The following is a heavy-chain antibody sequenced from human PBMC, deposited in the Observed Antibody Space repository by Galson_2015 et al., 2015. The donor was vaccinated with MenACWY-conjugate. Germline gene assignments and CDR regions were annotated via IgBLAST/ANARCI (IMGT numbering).Heavy chain of an antibody. J-gene: IGHJ6*02. D-gene: IGHD3-10*01. CDR2: YYSGST. V-gene: IGHV4-59*01. CDR3: ARDYGGSGSYHQYYYGMDV. Sequence: YYSGSTNYNPSLKSRVTIVLDTSKNQFSLRLSSVTAADTAMYCCARDYGGSGSYHQYYYGMDVWGQGTTVTVSS.